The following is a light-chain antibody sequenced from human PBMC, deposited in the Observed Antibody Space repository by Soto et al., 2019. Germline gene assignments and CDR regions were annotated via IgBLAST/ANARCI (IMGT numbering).Light chain of an antibody. J-gene: IGKJ2*01. V-gene: IGKV3-20*01. CDR1: QTSGSTY. CDR3: QQFGTSPLYT. CDR2: GAS. Sequence: ESVLTQSQGTLSLSPGERVTLSCRASQTSGSTYLAWYQQRPGQSPRLLIYGASRRASGIPDRFRGSGAGTDFTLTISRLEPEDFAVYYCQQFGTSPLYTFVQGTKLEIK.